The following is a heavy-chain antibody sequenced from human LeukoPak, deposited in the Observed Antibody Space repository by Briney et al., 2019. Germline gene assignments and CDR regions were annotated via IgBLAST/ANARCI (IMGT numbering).Heavy chain of an antibody. CDR1: GYTFTTYG. CDR2: ISGYNGNA. J-gene: IGHJ6*03. V-gene: IGHV1-18*01. D-gene: IGHD3-10*01. Sequence: ASVKVSCKASGYTFTTYGINWVRQAPGQGLEWMGWISGYNGNANYAQKLQGRVTMTTDTSTSTAYMELRSLRSDDTAVYYCARDRGGYYMDVWGKGTTVTISS. CDR3: ARDRGGYYMDV.